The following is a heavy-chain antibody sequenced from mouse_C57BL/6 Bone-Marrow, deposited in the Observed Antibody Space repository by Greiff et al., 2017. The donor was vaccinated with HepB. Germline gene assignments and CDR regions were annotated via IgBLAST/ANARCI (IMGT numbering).Heavy chain of an antibody. V-gene: IGHV1-19*01. CDR2: INPYNGGT. Sequence: EVKLQQSGPVLVKPGASVKMSCKASGYTFTDYYMNWVKQSHGKSLEWIGVINPYNGGTSYNQKFKGKATLTVDKSSSTAYMELNSLTSEDSAVYYCARAYYYGSSYVDYWGQGTTLTVSS. D-gene: IGHD1-1*01. CDR1: GYTFTDYY. J-gene: IGHJ2*01. CDR3: ARAYYYGSSYVDY.